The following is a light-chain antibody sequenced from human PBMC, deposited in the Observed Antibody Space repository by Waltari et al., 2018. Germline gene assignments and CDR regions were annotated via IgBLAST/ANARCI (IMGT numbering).Light chain of an antibody. J-gene: IGLJ3*02. Sequence: QSALTQPASVSGSPGQSITISCTGTSSDVGSYNLVSWYQQHPGKAPKLMIYEGIKRPSWVSTVFSGSKSGNTAALTISGLQAEDEADYYCCSYAGSSTWVFGGGTKLTVL. CDR1: SSDVGSYNL. CDR2: EGI. CDR3: CSYAGSSTWV. V-gene: IGLV2-23*01.